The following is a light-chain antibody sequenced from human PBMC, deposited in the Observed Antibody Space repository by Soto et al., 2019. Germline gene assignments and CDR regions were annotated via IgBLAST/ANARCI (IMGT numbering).Light chain of an antibody. Sequence: DIILPHSTCTRPGPPQLRAPLSYWLSHVVSSNLAWYQQKPGQAPRLLIYGASTRVTGIPARFSGSGSGTEFTLTISSLQPEDFAVYFCQQYHNWPPITFGQGTRLEIK. V-gene: IGKV3D-15*01. CDR1: HVVSSN. J-gene: IGKJ5*01. CDR3: QQYHNWPPIT. CDR2: GAS.